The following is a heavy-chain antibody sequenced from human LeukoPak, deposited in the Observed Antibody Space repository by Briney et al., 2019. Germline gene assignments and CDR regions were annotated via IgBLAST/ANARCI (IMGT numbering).Heavy chain of an antibody. Sequence: GRSLRLSCAASGFTFSRYGMHWVRRAPGKGLEWVAVISHDGSNKYYADSVKGRFTISRDNAKNSLYLQMNSLRAEDTAVYYCARVGGTGDGVYWGQGTLVTVSS. CDR1: GFTFSRYG. CDR2: ISHDGSNK. J-gene: IGHJ4*02. CDR3: ARVGGTGDGVY. V-gene: IGHV3-30*03. D-gene: IGHD7-27*01.